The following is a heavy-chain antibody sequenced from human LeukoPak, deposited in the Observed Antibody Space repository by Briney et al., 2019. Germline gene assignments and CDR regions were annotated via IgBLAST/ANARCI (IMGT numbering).Heavy chain of an antibody. Sequence: ASLKVSSTASGYSFTTYAINWVRQAPGQGLEWMGWMNPNSGNTGYTQKFQGRVTITRNTSISTAYMELSRLRAEDTAVYYCARAMRYCSSTSCPIHYYYYMDVWGKGTTVTVSS. J-gene: IGHJ6*03. D-gene: IGHD2-2*01. CDR3: ARAMRYCSSTSCPIHYYYYMDV. CDR1: GYSFTTYA. V-gene: IGHV1-8*01. CDR2: MNPNSGNT.